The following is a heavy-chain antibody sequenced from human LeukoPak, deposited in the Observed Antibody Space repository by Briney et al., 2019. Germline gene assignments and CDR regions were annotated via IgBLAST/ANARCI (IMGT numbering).Heavy chain of an antibody. V-gene: IGHV3-7*02. J-gene: IGHJ4*02. CDR1: GFTFSTYA. CDR3: AAGTAADY. CDR2: IKGDGSET. Sequence: GGSLRLSCGASGFTFSTYAMNWARQAPGKGLEWVANIKGDGSETHYVDSVKGRFTIARDNAKNSLYLQMNSLRAEDAAVYYCAAGTAADYWGQGTRVAVSS. D-gene: IGHD6-13*01.